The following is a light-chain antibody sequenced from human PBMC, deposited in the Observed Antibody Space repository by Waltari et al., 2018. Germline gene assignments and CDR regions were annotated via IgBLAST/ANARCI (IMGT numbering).Light chain of an antibody. V-gene: IGKV3-20*01. J-gene: IGKJ1*01. CDR1: QSVNRA. CDR2: GAS. Sequence: DIVFPQSPGSLSSSPAERVTLSGRARQSVNRALACNQQKPGQAPRLLIFGASNRATGIPDRFSGSGSWTDVGLTISRLEPEDFAVYYCQHYVRLPATFGRGTTVEIK. CDR3: QHYVRLPAT.